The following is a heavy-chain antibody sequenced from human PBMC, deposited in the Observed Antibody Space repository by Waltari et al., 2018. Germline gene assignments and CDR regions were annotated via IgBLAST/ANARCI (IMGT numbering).Heavy chain of an antibody. CDR2: IYSGGST. CDR1: GFTFSSYA. Sequence: EVQLLESGGGLVQPGGSLRLSCAASGFTFSSYAMSWVRQAPGKGLEWVSVIYSGGSTYYADSVKGRFTISRDNSKNTLYLQMNSLRAEDTAVYYCAKGRLGYWGQGTLVTVSS. J-gene: IGHJ4*02. CDR3: AKGRLGY. V-gene: IGHV3-23*03. D-gene: IGHD2-21*01.